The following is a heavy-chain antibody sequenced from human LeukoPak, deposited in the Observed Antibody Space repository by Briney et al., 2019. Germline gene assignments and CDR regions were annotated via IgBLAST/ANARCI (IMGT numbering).Heavy chain of an antibody. V-gene: IGHV3-9*01. CDR2: ISWNSGSI. CDR1: GFTFDDYA. CDR3: AKARAGMVTATFYY. D-gene: IGHD2-21*02. Sequence: GRSLRLSCAASGFTFDDYAMHWVRQAPGKGLEWVSGISWNSGSIGYADSVRGRFTISRDNAKNSLYLQMNSRRAEDTALYYCAKARAGMVTATFYYWGQGTLVTVSS. J-gene: IGHJ4*02.